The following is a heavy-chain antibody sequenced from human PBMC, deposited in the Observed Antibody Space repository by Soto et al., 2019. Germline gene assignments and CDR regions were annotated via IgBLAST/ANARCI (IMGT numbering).Heavy chain of an antibody. V-gene: IGHV4-31*03. J-gene: IGHJ4*02. Sequence: SETLSLTCTVSGGSISSGGYYWSWIRQHPGKGLEWIGYIYYSGSTYYNPSLKSRVTISVDTSKNQFSLKLSSVTAADTAVYYCARDRAYYESSGLYFDYWGQGTQVTVSS. CDR2: IYYSGST. CDR3: ARDRAYYESSGLYFDY. D-gene: IGHD3-22*01. CDR1: GGSISSGGYY.